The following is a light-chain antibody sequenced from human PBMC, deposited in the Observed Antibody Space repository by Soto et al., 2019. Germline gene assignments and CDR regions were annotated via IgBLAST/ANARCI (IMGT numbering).Light chain of an antibody. CDR1: QGISSY. CDR2: AAS. V-gene: IGKV1-9*01. Sequence: DFPLTQSPSFLSASVGDRVTITCRASQGISSYLAWYQQKPGKAPKFLIYAASTLQSGVPSRFSGSGSGTEFTLTISSLQPEDFATYYCQRLNTSPITFGQGTRLEIK. CDR3: QRLNTSPIT. J-gene: IGKJ5*01.